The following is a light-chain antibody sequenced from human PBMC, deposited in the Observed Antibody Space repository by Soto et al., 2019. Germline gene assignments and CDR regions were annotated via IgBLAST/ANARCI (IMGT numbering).Light chain of an antibody. Sequence: QPVLTQPPSASGTPGQTIAISCSGGSSNIGSHTVNWYQQLPGTAPSHLIYSNTQRPSGVPDRFSGSKSGTSASLAISGLQSEYEGDYYCAASDDSLNGVVFGGGTKLTVL. J-gene: IGLJ2*01. CDR3: AASDDSLNGVV. V-gene: IGLV1-44*01. CDR1: SSNIGSHT. CDR2: SNT.